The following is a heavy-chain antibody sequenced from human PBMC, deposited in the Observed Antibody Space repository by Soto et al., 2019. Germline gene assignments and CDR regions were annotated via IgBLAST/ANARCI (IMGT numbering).Heavy chain of an antibody. CDR3: AEEGDDYFSGTGCFPSYGLAV. CDR2: IEYNAKNR. Sequence: QVQLVESGGGVVQPGTSLRLSCTASGFTFNSYGIHWVRQAPGKGLEWLALIEYNAKNRFYADSVKGRFSISRDNSRNTGNLQVNGLGAEATAVYSCAEEGDDYFSGTGCFPSYGLAVGAKGPRSSSP. CDR1: GFTFNSYG. V-gene: IGHV3-33*05. D-gene: IGHD2-15*01. J-gene: IGHJ6*02.